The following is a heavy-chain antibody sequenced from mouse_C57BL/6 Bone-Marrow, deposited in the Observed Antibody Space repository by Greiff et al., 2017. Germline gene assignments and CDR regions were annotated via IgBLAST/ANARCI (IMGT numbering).Heavy chain of an antibody. V-gene: IGHV1-81*01. CDR1: GYTFTSYG. CDR3: ARQYYGSSYHWYFDV. Sequence: VQLQESGAELARPGASVKLSCKASGYTFTSYGISWVKQRTGQGLEWIGEIYPRSGNTYYNEKFKGKATLTADKSSSTAYMERRSLTSEDSAVYFCARQYYGSSYHWYFDVWGTGTTVTVSS. J-gene: IGHJ1*03. CDR2: IYPRSGNT. D-gene: IGHD1-1*01.